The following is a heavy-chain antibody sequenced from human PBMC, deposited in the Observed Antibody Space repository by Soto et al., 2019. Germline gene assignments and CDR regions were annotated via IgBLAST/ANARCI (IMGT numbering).Heavy chain of an antibody. CDR2: IKQDGSEK. V-gene: IGHV3-7*01. Sequence: GGSLRLSCAASGFTFSSYWMSWVRQAPGKGLEWVANIKQDGSEKYYVDSVKGRFTISRDNAKNSLYLQMNSLRAEDTAVYYCARMVRGVIIQNFDYWGQGTLVTVSS. CDR3: ARMVRGVIIQNFDY. D-gene: IGHD3-10*01. CDR1: GFTFSSYW. J-gene: IGHJ4*02.